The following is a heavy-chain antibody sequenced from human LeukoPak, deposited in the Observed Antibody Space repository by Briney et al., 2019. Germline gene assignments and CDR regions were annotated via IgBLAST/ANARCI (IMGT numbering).Heavy chain of an antibody. Sequence: PGGSLRLSCETSGFTFSDYYMTWIRQAPGKGLEWVAFIRYDGSNKYYADSVKGRFTISRDNSKNTLYLQMNSLRAEDTAVYYCAKDPYSSGWFDVFGAFDIWGQGTMVTVSS. V-gene: IGHV3-30*02. CDR3: AKDPYSSGWFDVFGAFDI. J-gene: IGHJ3*02. CDR2: IRYDGSNK. CDR1: GFTFSDYY. D-gene: IGHD6-19*01.